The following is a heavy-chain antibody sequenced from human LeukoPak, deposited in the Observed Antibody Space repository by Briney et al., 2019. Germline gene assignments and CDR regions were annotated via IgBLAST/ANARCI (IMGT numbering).Heavy chain of an antibody. CDR2: IYHSGST. Sequence: SETLSLTCTVSGGSISSGGYYWSWIRQPPGKGLEWTGYIYHSGSTYYNPSLKSRVTISVDTSKNQFSLKLSSVTAADTAVYYCARDRGNLGRSFDLWGRGTLVTVSS. J-gene: IGHJ2*01. CDR1: GGSISSGGYY. D-gene: IGHD4-23*01. V-gene: IGHV4-30-2*01. CDR3: ARDRGNLGRSFDL.